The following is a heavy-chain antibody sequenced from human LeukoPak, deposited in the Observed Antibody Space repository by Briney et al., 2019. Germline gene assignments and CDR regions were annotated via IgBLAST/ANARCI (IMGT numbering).Heavy chain of an antibody. CDR3: ARGVEPLAANTLAY. J-gene: IGHJ4*02. CDR1: GFTVITND. V-gene: IGHV3-53*01. CDR2: LYSDGNT. D-gene: IGHD1-14*01. Sequence: GGSLRLSCAASGFTVITNDMTWVRQAPGKGLEWVSVLYSDGNTKYADSVQGRFTISRDNSKNTLYLEMSSLSPDDTAVYYCARGVEPLAANTLAYWGQGTLVTVSS.